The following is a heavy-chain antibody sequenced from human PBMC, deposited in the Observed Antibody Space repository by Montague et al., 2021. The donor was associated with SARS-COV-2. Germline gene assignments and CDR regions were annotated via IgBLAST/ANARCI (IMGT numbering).Heavy chain of an antibody. CDR1: GGSITVYY. J-gene: IGHJ4*02. CDR2: IDARGNT. V-gene: IGHV4-4*07. D-gene: IGHD3-9*01. Sequence: SETLSLTCAVSGGSITVYYWNWIRQSAGKGLEWLGRIDARGNTHYNPSVQRRLTMSVDTSKKQFSLKLTSVTAADTALYYCAEDIVAGLLSYWGQGTLVSVSS. CDR3: AEDIVAGLLSY.